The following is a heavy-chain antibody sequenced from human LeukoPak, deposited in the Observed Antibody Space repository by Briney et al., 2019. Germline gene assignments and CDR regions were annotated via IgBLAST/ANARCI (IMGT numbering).Heavy chain of an antibody. D-gene: IGHD3-10*01. Sequence: SSETLSLTCTVSGGSISSYYWSWIRQPAGKGLEWIGRIHTSGSTNYNPSLKSRVTMSVDTSKNQFSLKLSSVTAADTAVYYCARSPLLWFGELLYYFDYWGQGTLVTVSS. V-gene: IGHV4-4*07. CDR2: IHTSGST. J-gene: IGHJ4*02. CDR3: ARSPLLWFGELLYYFDY. CDR1: GGSISSYY.